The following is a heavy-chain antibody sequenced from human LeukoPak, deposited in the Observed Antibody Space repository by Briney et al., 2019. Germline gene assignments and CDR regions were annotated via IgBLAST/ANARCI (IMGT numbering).Heavy chain of an antibody. CDR3: ARSEKNYDFWTGEDY. CDR2: ISSSGSTL. V-gene: IGHV3-11*04. D-gene: IGHD3-3*01. J-gene: IGHJ4*02. Sequence: GGSLRLSCAASGFTFSDYYMTWSRQPPGKGLEWISYISSSGSTLDYADSVKGRFTISRDNAKNSVSLQMNSLRAEGTAVYYCARSEKNYDFWTGEDYWGQGTLVTVSS. CDR1: GFTFSDYY.